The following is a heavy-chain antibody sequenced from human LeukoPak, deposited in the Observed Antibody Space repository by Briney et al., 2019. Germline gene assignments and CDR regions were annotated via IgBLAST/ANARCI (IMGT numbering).Heavy chain of an antibody. V-gene: IGHV1-8*02. CDR3: ARGLMWSPSIFDP. CDR1: GYTFTGYY. CDR2: MNPNSGNT. Sequence: ASVKVSCKASGYTFTGYYMHWVRQAPGQGLEWMGWMNPNSGNTGYAQKFQGRVTMTRYTSISTAYMELSSLRSEDTAVYYCARGLMWSPSIFDPWGQGTLVTVSS. D-gene: IGHD2-2*01. J-gene: IGHJ5*02.